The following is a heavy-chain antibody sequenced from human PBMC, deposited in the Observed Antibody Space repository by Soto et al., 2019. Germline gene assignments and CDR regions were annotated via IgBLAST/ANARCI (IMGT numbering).Heavy chain of an antibody. J-gene: IGHJ6*03. CDR3: ATLKRIAAAVNYYYYYMDV. V-gene: IGHV4-34*01. Sequence: SETLSLTCAVYGGSFSGYYWSWIRQPPGKGLEWIGEINHSGSTNYNPSLKSRVTISVDTSKNQSSLKLSSVTAADTAVYYCATLKRIAAAVNYYYYYMDVWGKGTTVTVSS. CDR1: GGSFSGYY. CDR2: INHSGST. D-gene: IGHD6-13*01.